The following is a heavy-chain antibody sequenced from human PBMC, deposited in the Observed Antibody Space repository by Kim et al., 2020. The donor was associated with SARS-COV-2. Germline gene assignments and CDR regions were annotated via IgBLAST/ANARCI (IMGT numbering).Heavy chain of an antibody. CDR1: GGSISSGGYY. CDR3: ATELEYYDSSCHTPGYFDY. J-gene: IGHJ4*02. D-gene: IGHD3-22*01. CDR2: IYYSGST. Sequence: SETLSLTCTVSGGSISSGGYYWSWIRQHPGKGLEWIGYIYYSGSTYYNPSLKSRVTISVDTSKNQFSLKLSSVTAADTAVYYCATELEYYDSSCHTPGYFDYWGQGTLVTVSS. V-gene: IGHV4-31*03.